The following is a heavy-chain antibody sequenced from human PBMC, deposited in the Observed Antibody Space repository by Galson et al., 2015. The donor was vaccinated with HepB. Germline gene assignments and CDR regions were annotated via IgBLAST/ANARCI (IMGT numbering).Heavy chain of an antibody. CDR1: GYAFTSYS. Sequence: SVKVSCKASGYAFTSYSITWVRQAPGQGLEWMGRISGSNGNTNYADKFQGRATMTADTSTSTAYLDLRNLRSDDTAVYYCASRVHTAWSTRDDAFDLWGQGTMVTVSS. J-gene: IGHJ3*01. D-gene: IGHD2-21*02. CDR3: ASRVHTAWSTRDDAFDL. CDR2: ISGSNGNT. V-gene: IGHV1-18*04.